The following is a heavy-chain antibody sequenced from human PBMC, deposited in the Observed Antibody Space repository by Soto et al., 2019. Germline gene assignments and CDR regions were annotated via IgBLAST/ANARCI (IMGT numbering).Heavy chain of an antibody. J-gene: IGHJ6*02. CDR3: ARTSAAGKYYYGMDV. Sequence: PGESLKISCRASGYSFTYYWIGWVRQMPGKGLEWMGIIYPGDSDTRYSPSFQGQVTISADKSISTAYLQWSSLKASDTAMYYCARTSAAGKYYYGMDVWGQGTTVTVSS. D-gene: IGHD6-13*01. CDR2: IYPGDSDT. V-gene: IGHV5-51*01. CDR1: GYSFTYYW.